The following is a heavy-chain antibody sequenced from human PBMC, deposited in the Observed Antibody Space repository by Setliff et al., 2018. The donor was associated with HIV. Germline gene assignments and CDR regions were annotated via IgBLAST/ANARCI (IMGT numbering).Heavy chain of an antibody. Sequence: GGSLRLSCAASGFSFSSYALHWVRQAPGKGLEWVAVISYDGGNKNYADSVKGRFTVSRDNSKNTLYLQMNSLRAEDTAVYYCAREGGSPRYFDYWGQGTLVTVSS. J-gene: IGHJ4*02. CDR2: ISYDGGNK. CDR1: GFSFSSYA. CDR3: AREGGSPRYFDY. V-gene: IGHV3-30-3*01. D-gene: IGHD3-10*01.